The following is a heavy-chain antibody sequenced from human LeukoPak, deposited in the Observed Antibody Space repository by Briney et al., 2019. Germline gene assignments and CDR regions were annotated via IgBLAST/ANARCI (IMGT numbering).Heavy chain of an antibody. CDR1: GGSSSGYY. Sequence: PSETLSLTCAVYGGSSSGYYWSWIRQPPGKGLEWIGEINHSGSTNYNPSLKSRVTISVDTSKNQFSLKLSSVSAADTAVYYCARAGSSGDDGFDYWGQGTLVTVSS. CDR3: ARAGSSGDDGFDY. V-gene: IGHV4-34*01. J-gene: IGHJ4*02. CDR2: INHSGST. D-gene: IGHD2-21*02.